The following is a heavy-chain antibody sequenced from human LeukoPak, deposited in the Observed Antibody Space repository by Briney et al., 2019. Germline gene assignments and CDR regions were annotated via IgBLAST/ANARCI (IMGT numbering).Heavy chain of an antibody. CDR3: ASIQPPFDY. CDR2: INHRGST. D-gene: IGHD5-18*01. J-gene: IGHJ4*02. CDR1: GGSFSGYY. Sequence: SETLSLTCAVYGGSFSGYYWSWVRQPPGKGVEWIGEINHRGSTNYNPSLKSRVTISVDTSKNQFSLKLSSVTAADTAVYYCASIQPPFDYWGQGTLVTVSS. V-gene: IGHV4-34*01.